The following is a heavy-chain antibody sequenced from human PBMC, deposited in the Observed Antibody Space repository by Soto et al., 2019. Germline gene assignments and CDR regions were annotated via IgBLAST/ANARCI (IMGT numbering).Heavy chain of an antibody. J-gene: IGHJ6*02. V-gene: IGHV3-30-3*01. CDR2: ISYDGSTK. CDR1: GFIFSSYA. Sequence: GGSLRLSCADSGFIFSSYAMPWVIQSPGKGLEWVAVISYDGSTKYYAASVKGRFTISRDNSKNTLYLQMNSRSAEDTAVYYCARDHYYYYGMDVWGQGTAVTVSS. CDR3: ARDHYYYYGMDV.